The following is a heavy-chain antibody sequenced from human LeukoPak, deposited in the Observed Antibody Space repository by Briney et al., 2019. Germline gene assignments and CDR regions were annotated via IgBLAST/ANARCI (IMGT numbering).Heavy chain of an antibody. CDR3: AKDLVGATNY. J-gene: IGHJ4*02. Sequence: GGSLRLSCAASGFPFSNFAMSWLRQAPGKGLEWVSAISGSGSSTHYADSVKGRFTISRDNSKNTLYLQMNSLRAEDTAIFYCAKDLVGATNYWGQGTLVAVSS. D-gene: IGHD1-26*01. CDR1: GFPFSNFA. V-gene: IGHV3-23*01. CDR2: ISGSGSST.